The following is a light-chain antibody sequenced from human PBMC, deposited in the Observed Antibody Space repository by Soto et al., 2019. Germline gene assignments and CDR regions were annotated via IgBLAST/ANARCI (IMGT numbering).Light chain of an antibody. CDR2: AAS. CDR1: QGISNY. CDR3: QKYDSAPLT. V-gene: IGKV1-27*01. J-gene: IGKJ4*01. Sequence: DVQMTQSPSSLSASVGDRVTITYRASQGISNYLTWHQQKPGKVPKVLIYAASTLQSGVPSRFSGSRSGSDFTLTISDLQPEDVATYYCQKYDSAPLTFGGGTKVDIK.